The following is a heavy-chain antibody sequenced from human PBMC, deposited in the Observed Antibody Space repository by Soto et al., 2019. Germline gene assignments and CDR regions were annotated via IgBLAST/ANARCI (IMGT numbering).Heavy chain of an antibody. V-gene: IGHV3-23*01. Sequence: EVQLLESGGGLVQPGGSLRLSCAAYGFTFRTYAMNWVRQAPGKGLEWVAVIVGDASSIDYADSVKGRFTISRDNSKNILYLQMTSLRVEDTATYFCAKDLRPDGRYDLDYWGQGTLVTVS. J-gene: IGHJ4*02. CDR1: GFTFRTYA. D-gene: IGHD2-15*01. CDR2: IVGDASSI. CDR3: AKDLRPDGRYDLDY.